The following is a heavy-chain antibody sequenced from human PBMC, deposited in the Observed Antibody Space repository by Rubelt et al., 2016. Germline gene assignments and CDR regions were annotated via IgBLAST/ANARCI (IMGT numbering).Heavy chain of an antibody. CDR1: GGSISSSSYY. V-gene: IGHV4-39*01. CDR3: ARHGKGEGSGSYYNSLIDY. CDR2: IYYSGST. D-gene: IGHD3-10*01. J-gene: IGHJ4*02. Sequence: QVQLQESGPGLVKPSETLSLTCTVSGGSISSSSYYWGWIRQPPGKGLEWIGSIYYSGSTYYNPSLMGRVTLSVVSSKNRFSLKRSSVTAADTAVYYGARHGKGEGSGSYYNSLIDYWGQGTLVTVSS.